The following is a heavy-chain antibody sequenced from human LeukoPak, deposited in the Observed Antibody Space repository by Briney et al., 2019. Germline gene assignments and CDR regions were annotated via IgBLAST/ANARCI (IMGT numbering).Heavy chain of an antibody. Sequence: GASLRLSCAASEFTFSSYEMNWVRKTPGEGLEWVANIKQDASDRHYVDSVKGRFTISSNNAKNSLYLQMNSLRAEDTAVYYCARLIMVRGVLSGYYHYYMDVWGKGTTVTISS. J-gene: IGHJ6*03. D-gene: IGHD3-10*01. V-gene: IGHV3-7*01. CDR2: IKQDASDR. CDR1: EFTFSSYE. CDR3: ARLIMVRGVLSGYYHYYMDV.